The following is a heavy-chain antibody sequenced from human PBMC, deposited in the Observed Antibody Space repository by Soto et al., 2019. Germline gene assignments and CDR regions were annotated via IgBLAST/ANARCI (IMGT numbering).Heavy chain of an antibody. D-gene: IGHD2-15*01. Sequence: ASVKVSCKASGYTFTSYAMHWVRQAPGQRLEWMGWINANNGNTNYSQKFQGRVTMTRDTSMSTAYMELSRLRSDDTAVYYCARDLGYCSGGSECAFDIWGQGTMVTVSS. V-gene: IGHV1-3*01. CDR3: ARDLGYCSGGSECAFDI. J-gene: IGHJ3*02. CDR1: GYTFTSYA. CDR2: INANNGNT.